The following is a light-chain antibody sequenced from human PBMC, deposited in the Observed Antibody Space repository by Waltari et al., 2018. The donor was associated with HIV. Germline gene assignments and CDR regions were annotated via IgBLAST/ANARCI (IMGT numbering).Light chain of an antibody. CDR3: GAWDSSLSAVV. Sequence: QSVLTQPPSVSAAPGQTVTISCSASSFNIAIDYVSWYQQLPGTAPKLLIYDTDKRPSGIPDRFSGSQSGASASLGITGLQTGDEADYYCGAWDSSLSAVVFGGGTKLTVL. V-gene: IGLV1-51*02. CDR2: DTD. CDR1: SFNIAIDY. J-gene: IGLJ3*02.